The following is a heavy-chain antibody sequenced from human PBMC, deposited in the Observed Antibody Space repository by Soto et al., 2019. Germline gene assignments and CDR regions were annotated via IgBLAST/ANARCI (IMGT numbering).Heavy chain of an antibody. D-gene: IGHD1-26*01. CDR1: GFTFSDYA. CDR3: VRYIVGPYYCDY. V-gene: IGHV3-23*01. CDR2: ILGSGANT. Sequence: GSLRLSCAASGFTFSDYAMSWVRQAPGKGPEWVSTILGSGANTYYPDSVKGRFTLSRDNSRNTLDLQLNSLRAEDTAVYYCVRYIVGPYYCDYWGQGTPVTVSS. J-gene: IGHJ4*02.